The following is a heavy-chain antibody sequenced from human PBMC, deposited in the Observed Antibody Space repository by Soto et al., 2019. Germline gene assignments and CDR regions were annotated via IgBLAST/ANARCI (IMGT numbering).Heavy chain of an antibody. D-gene: IGHD3-22*01. CDR1: GYKVTRYH. Sequence: ASVKVSCKASGYKVTRYHMHWVRQAPGQGLEWMGIINPSGGSTRYAQKFQGRVTMTRDTSTSTVYMELSSLRSEDTAVYYCARGLIYDSSGYYFDYWGQGTLVTVSS. CDR2: INPSGGST. V-gene: IGHV1-46*01. CDR3: ARGLIYDSSGYYFDY. J-gene: IGHJ4*02.